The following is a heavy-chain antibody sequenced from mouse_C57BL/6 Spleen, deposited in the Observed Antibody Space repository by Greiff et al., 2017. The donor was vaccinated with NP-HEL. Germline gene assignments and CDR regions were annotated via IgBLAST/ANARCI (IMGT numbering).Heavy chain of an antibody. CDR3: ARGGADGYYDY. Sequence: VQLQQSGAELVKPGASVKISCKASGYAFSSYWMNWVKQRPGKGLEWIGQIYPGDGDTNYNGKFKGKATLTADKSSSTAYMQLSSLTSEDSAVYFCARGGADGYYDYWGQGTTLTVSS. V-gene: IGHV1-80*01. D-gene: IGHD2-3*01. CDR2: IYPGDGDT. J-gene: IGHJ2*01. CDR1: GYAFSSYW.